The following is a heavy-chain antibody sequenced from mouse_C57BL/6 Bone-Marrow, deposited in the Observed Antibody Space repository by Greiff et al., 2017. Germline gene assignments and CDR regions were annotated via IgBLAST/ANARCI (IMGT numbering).Heavy chain of an antibody. V-gene: IGHV1-50*01. CDR3: ASWGYDAMDY. CDR1: GYTFTSYW. J-gene: IGHJ4*01. D-gene: IGHD3-1*01. CDR2: IDPSDSNT. Sequence: QVQLKQPGAELVKPGASVKLSCKASGYTFTSYWMQWVKQRPGQGLEWIGEIDPSDSNTNYNQKFKGKATLTVDTSSSTAYMQLSSLTSEDSAVYYCASWGYDAMDYWGQGTSVTVSS.